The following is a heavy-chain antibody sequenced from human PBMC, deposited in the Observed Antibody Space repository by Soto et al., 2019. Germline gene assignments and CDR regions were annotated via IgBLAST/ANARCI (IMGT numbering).Heavy chain of an antibody. V-gene: IGHV1-69*06. J-gene: IGHJ4*02. CDR2: IIPIFGTA. D-gene: IGHD4-17*01. CDR3: AAQAGYGLALPAPFDY. CDR1: GGTFSSYA. Sequence: SVKVSCKASGGTFSSYAISWVRQAPGQGLEWMGGIIPIFGTANYAQKFQGRVTITADKSTSTAYMELSSLRSEDTAVYYCAAQAGYGLALPAPFDYWGQGTLVTVSS.